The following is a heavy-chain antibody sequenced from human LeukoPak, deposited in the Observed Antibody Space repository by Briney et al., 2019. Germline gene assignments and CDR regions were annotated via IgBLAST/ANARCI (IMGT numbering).Heavy chain of an antibody. CDR2: ISYDGRGK. CDR1: GFRFNTFA. V-gene: IGHV3-30*03. D-gene: IGHD3-9*01. J-gene: IGHJ4*02. Sequence: GRSLRLSCAASGFRFNTFAMHWVRQAPGKGLECVAVISYDGRGKYYGDFVKGRFTISRDNSQNTLSLQMNSLRAEDTALYYCARGSFGSYDICVHWGQGTLVTVSS. CDR3: ARGSFGSYDICVH.